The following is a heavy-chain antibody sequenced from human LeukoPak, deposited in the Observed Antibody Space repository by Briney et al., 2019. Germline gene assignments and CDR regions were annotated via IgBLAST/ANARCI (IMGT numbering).Heavy chain of an antibody. CDR1: GGTFSSYA. CDR3: ARGRFGEFTLNYYYGMDV. Sequence: VASEKVPCKASGGTFSSYAISWVRQAPGQGLEWMGGIIPIFGTANYAQKFQGRVTITADESTSTAYMELSSLRSEDTAVYYCARGRFGEFTLNYYYGMDVWGKGTTVTVSS. V-gene: IGHV1-69*13. CDR2: IIPIFGTA. D-gene: IGHD3-10*01. J-gene: IGHJ6*04.